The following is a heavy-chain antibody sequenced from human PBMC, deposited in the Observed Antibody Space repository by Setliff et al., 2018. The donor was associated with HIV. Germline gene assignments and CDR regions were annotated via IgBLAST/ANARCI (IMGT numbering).Heavy chain of an antibody. CDR3: AGDRRGSYFYLDS. V-gene: IGHV1-69*13. D-gene: IGHD3-10*01. Sequence: GASVKVSCKTSGGSFSSHGLSWVRHAPGQGLEWMGGIIPIIGSTNYAQKFQGRLTITADESTSTAYMELSSLRSEDTAIYFCAGDRRGSYFYLDSWGQGTLVTVSS. CDR2: IIPIIGST. J-gene: IGHJ4*02. CDR1: GGSFSSHG.